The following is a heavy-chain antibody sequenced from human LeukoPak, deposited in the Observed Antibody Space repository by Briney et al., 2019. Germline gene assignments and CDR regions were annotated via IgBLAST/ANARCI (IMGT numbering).Heavy chain of an antibody. CDR2: IYYSGIT. Sequence: SETLSLTCTVSGGSISTYYWSWIRQPPGKGLEWIGYIYYSGITNYNPSLKSRATISVDTSKNQFSLKLSSVTAADTAVYYCARRDIVATISTWGQGTLVTVSS. D-gene: IGHD5-12*01. V-gene: IGHV4-59*08. CDR3: ARRDIVATIST. CDR1: GGSISTYY. J-gene: IGHJ4*02.